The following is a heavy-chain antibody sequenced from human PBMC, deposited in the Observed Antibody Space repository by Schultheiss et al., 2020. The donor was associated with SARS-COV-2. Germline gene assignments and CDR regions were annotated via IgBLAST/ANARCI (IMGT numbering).Heavy chain of an antibody. J-gene: IGHJ6*03. CDR2: IYHSGST. CDR3: ARGVVVPAAHNYYMDV. D-gene: IGHD2-2*01. Sequence: LRLSCAVSGGSISSGGYSWSWIRQPPGKGLEWIGYIYHSGSTYYNPSLKSRVTISVDRSKNQFSLKLSSVTAADTAVYYCARGVVVPAAHNYYMDVWGKGTTVTVSS. CDR1: GGSISSGGYS. V-gene: IGHV4-30-2*01.